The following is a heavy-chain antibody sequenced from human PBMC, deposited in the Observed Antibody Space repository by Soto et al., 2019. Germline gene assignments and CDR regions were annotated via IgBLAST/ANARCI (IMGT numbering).Heavy chain of an antibody. CDR2: IKHDGSEK. J-gene: IGHJ3*02. Sequence: EVQLVESGGGLVQPGGSVRLSCAASGFTFSSYWKSWVRQAPGKGLEWVANIKHDGSEKYYVDSVKGRFTISRDNAKNSLYLQMNSLRAEDTAVYYCARDSILTGYSDTDAFDIWGQGTMVTVSS. CDR3: ARDSILTGYSDTDAFDI. V-gene: IGHV3-7*01. D-gene: IGHD3-9*01. CDR1: GFTFSSYW.